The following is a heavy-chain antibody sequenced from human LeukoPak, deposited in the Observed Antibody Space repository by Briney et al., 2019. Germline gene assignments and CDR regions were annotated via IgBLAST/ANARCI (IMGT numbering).Heavy chain of an antibody. CDR1: GYTFTSYG. CDR2: ISAYNGDT. D-gene: IGHD2-2*02. J-gene: IGHJ4*02. V-gene: IGHV1-18*01. CDR3: ARVGEYCSSTSCYKAGGFDY. Sequence: GASVKVSCKAPGYTFTSYGISWVRQAPGQGLEWMGWISAYNGDTNYAQKLQGRVTMTTDTSTSTAYMELRSLRSDDTAVYYCARVGEYCSSTSCYKAGGFDYWGQGTLVTVSS.